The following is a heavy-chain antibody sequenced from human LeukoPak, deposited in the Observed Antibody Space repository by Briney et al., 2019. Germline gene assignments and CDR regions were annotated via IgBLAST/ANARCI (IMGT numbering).Heavy chain of an antibody. D-gene: IGHD3-3*01. J-gene: IGHJ5*02. CDR1: GYTFTSYD. CDR2: MNPNSGNT. Sequence: ASVKVSCKASGYTFTSYDINWVRQATGQGLEWMGWMNPNSGNTGYAQKFQGRVTMTRNTSISTAYMELSSLRSEDTAVYYCARGSTVCDFWSGYYTHWFDPWGQGTLVTVSS. V-gene: IGHV1-8*01. CDR3: ARGSTVCDFWSGYYTHWFDP.